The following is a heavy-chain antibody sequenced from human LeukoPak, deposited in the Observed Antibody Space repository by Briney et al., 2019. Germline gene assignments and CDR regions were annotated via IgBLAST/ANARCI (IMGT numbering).Heavy chain of an antibody. J-gene: IGHJ5*02. CDR2: MNPNSGNT. CDR3: ARGPPVTTFQRWFDP. V-gene: IGHV1-8*01. D-gene: IGHD4-11*01. CDR1: GYTFTSYD. Sequence: ASVKLSCKASGYTFTSYDINWVRQATGQGLEWMGWMNPNSGNTGYAQKFQGRVTMIRNTSISTAYMELSSLRSEDTAVYYCARGPPVTTFQRWFDPWGQGTLVTVSS.